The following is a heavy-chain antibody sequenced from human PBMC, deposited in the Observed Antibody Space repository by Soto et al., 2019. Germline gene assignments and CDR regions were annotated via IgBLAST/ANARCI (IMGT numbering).Heavy chain of an antibody. J-gene: IGHJ4*02. CDR2: IYPGDSDT. Sequence: PGESLKISCKGSGYSFTSYWIGWVRQMPGKGLEWMGIIYPGDSDTRYSPSFQGQVTISADKSISTAYLQWSSLKASDTAMYYCARAIFGVVIIPYYFDYWGQGTLVTVSS. CDR1: GYSFTSYW. V-gene: IGHV5-51*01. CDR3: ARAIFGVVIIPYYFDY. D-gene: IGHD3-3*01.